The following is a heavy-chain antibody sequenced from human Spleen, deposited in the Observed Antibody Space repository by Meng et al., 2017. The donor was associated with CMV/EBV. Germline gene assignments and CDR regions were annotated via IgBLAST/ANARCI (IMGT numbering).Heavy chain of an antibody. J-gene: IGHJ6*02. V-gene: IGHV4-34*01. CDR3: ARGGGRCSSTSCYKGGYYYYGMDV. D-gene: IGHD2-2*01. CDR2: INHSGNT. Sequence: SETLSLTCAVYGGSFSGYYWIWIRQPPGKGLEWIGEINHSGNTNYNPSLKSRVTISVDTSKNQFSLKLSSVTAADTAVYYCARGGGRCSSTSCYKGGYYYYGMDVWGQGTTVTVSS. CDR1: GGSFSGYY.